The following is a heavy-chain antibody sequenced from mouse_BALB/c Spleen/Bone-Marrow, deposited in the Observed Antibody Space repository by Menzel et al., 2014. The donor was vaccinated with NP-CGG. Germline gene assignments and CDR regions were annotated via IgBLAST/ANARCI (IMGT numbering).Heavy chain of an antibody. J-gene: IGHJ2*01. V-gene: IGHV1S135*01. CDR2: IDPYSGGT. CDR3: SRGVLAYFDY. Sequence: LVESGPELVKPGASVKVSCKASGYAFTNYNMNWVKQSHGKSLEWIGYIDPYSGGTNYNQKFRGKAALTVDKSSSTAYMHLNSLTSEDSAVYYCSRGVLAYFDYGGQGTTLTVSS. CDR1: GYAFTNYN. D-gene: IGHD2-14*01.